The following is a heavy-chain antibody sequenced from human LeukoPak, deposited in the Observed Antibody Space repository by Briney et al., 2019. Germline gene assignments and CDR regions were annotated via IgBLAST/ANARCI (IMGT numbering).Heavy chain of an antibody. CDR3: ASDYYDFWSGYFWFDP. D-gene: IGHD3-3*01. V-gene: IGHV3-23*01. J-gene: IGHJ5*02. CDR2: IIDSGEST. Sequence: GGSLRLSCAASGFTFSSYAMSWVRQAPGKGLEWVSGIIDSGESTYYANFAKGRFTISRDNSNNTLYLQMNSLRAEDTAAYYCASDYYDFWSGYFWFDPWGQGTLVTVSS. CDR1: GFTFSSYA.